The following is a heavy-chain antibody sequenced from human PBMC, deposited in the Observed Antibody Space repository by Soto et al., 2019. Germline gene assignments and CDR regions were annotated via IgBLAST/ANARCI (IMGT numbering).Heavy chain of an antibody. Sequence: GASVKVSCKASGYTFTSYGINWARQAPGQGLEWMGWISGYNDDTNYAQRLQGRVTMTTDTATGTAYMELRSLRSDDTAVYYCARNVTRAADSYYGMDVWGQGTTVTVSS. CDR2: ISGYNDDT. CDR3: ARNVTRAADSYYGMDV. J-gene: IGHJ6*02. V-gene: IGHV1-18*04. D-gene: IGHD1-1*01. CDR1: GYTFTSYG.